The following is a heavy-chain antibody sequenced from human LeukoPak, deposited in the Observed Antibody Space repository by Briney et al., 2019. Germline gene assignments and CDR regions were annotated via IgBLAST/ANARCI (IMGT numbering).Heavy chain of an antibody. CDR3: ARGRRAGVVPAAYFDY. V-gene: IGHV4-34*01. Sequence: SETLSLTCAVYGGSFCGYYWSWIRQPPGKGLEWIGEINHSGSTNYNPSLKSRVTISVDTSKNQFSLKLSSVTAADTAVYYCARGRRAGVVPAAYFDYWGQGTLVTVSS. CDR1: GGSFCGYY. J-gene: IGHJ4*02. D-gene: IGHD2-2*01. CDR2: INHSGST.